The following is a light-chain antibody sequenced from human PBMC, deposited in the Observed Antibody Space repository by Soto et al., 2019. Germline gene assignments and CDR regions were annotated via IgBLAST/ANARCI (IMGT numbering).Light chain of an antibody. CDR2: GAS. V-gene: IGKV1-33*01. CDR1: QDINDY. Sequence: EIQMTQSPSSLSASLGDRVTITCQASQDINDYSNWYQQKPGKAPRLLIYGASFLEVGVPSRFSGSGSGTHFTLTISSLQPEDVATYYFQQYDSLPYTFGQGTRLEMK. J-gene: IGKJ2*01. CDR3: QQYDSLPYT.